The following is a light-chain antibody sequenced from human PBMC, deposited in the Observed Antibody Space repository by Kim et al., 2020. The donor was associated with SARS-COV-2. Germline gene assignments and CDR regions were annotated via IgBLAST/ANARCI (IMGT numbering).Light chain of an antibody. Sequence: SYELTQPPSVSVSPGQTANITCSGDKLGNKDAYWYQQKPGQSPVLVTYQNNKWPSGIPERFSGSNSGNTATLTISGTQAMDEGDYYCQAWDSRTGVFGGGTQLTVL. CDR1: KLGNKD. J-gene: IGLJ3*02. CDR3: QAWDSRTGV. CDR2: QNN. V-gene: IGLV3-1*01.